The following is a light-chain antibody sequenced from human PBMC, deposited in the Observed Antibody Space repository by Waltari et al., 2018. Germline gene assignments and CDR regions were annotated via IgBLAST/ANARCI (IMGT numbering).Light chain of an antibody. CDR1: QGVASY. J-gene: IGKJ2*01. Sequence: DIQMTQSPSSLSASVGDTVTITCRASQGVASYLAWYQQKPGQPPKVLVYGASILQSGVPGRFRGSGSGIDFSLTINGLQAEDVATYYCQRYPAAPYTFGQGTKVEIK. CDR2: GAS. V-gene: IGKV1-27*01. CDR3: QRYPAAPYT.